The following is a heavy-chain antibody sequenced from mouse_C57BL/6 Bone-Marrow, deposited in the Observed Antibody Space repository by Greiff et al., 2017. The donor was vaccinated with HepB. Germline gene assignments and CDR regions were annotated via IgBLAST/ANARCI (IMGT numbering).Heavy chain of an antibody. CDR1: GFTFSSYA. CDR2: ISDGGSYT. V-gene: IGHV5-4*01. J-gene: IGHJ4*01. Sequence: EVQLQESGGGLVKPGGSLKLSCAASGFTFSSYAMSWVRQTPEKRLEWVATISDGGSYTYYPDNVKGRFTISRDNAKNNLYLQMSHLKSEDTAMYYCAREEAMDYWGQGTSVTVST. CDR3: AREEAMDY.